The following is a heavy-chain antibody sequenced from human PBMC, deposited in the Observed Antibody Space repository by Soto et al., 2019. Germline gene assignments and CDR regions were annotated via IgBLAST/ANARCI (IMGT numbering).Heavy chain of an antibody. CDR2: IYYSGST. J-gene: IGHJ6*03. V-gene: IGHV4-59*08. D-gene: IGHD3-3*01. Sequence: SETLSLTCTVSGGSISSYYWSWIRQPPGKGLEWIGYIYYSGSTNYNPSLKSRVTISVDTSKNQLSLKLSSVTAADTSVYYCARLWSGYYTHYYYMDVWGKGTTVTVSS. CDR1: GGSISSYY. CDR3: ARLWSGYYTHYYYMDV.